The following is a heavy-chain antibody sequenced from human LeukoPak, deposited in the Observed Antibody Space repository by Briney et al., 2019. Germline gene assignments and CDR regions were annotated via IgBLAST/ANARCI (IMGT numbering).Heavy chain of an antibody. Sequence: GRSLRLSCAASGFPFSSYAMHWVRQAPGEGLEYVSAISDSGGSTYYADSVKGRFTISRDNSKNTLYLQMSSLRAEDTAVYFCVRGYSFGPYGMDVWGQGTTVTVSS. V-gene: IGHV3-64D*09. J-gene: IGHJ6*02. D-gene: IGHD2-15*01. CDR3: VRGYSFGPYGMDV. CDR1: GFPFSSYA. CDR2: ISDSGGST.